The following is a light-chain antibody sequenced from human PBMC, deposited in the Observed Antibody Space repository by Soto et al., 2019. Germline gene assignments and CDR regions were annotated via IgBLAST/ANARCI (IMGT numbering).Light chain of an antibody. CDR3: TSYTSSSTWV. CDR1: SSDVGGYNY. J-gene: IGLJ3*02. CDR2: EVR. Sequence: QSALTQPASVSGSPGQSITISYTGTSSDVGGYNYVSWYQQHPGKAPKLIIYEVRNRPSGVSNRFSGSKSVNTASLTISGLQAEDEADYYCTSYTSSSTWVFGGGTKLTVL. V-gene: IGLV2-14*01.